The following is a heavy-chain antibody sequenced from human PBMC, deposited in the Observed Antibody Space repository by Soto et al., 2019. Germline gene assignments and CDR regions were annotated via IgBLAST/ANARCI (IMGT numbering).Heavy chain of an antibody. D-gene: IGHD1-26*01. CDR2: IYYSGSA. Sequence: SETLSLTCTVSGGSISRGDYYWSWIRQPPGKGLEWIGYIYYSGSAYYNPSLKSRVTISVDTSKNQFSLKLRSVTAADTAVYSCARGKDGHTSAWYNWFDPWGQGTLVTVSS. V-gene: IGHV4-30-4*01. CDR3: ARGKDGHTSAWYNWFDP. J-gene: IGHJ5*02. CDR1: GGSISRGDYY.